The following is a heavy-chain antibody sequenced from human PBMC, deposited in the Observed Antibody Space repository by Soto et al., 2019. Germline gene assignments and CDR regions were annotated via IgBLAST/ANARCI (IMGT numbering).Heavy chain of an antibody. CDR1: GYTFTSYY. D-gene: IGHD1-26*01. CDR2: INPSGGST. CDR3: AGDSGSYYKYYYFDY. Sequence: ASVKVSCKASGYTFTSYYMHWVRQAPGQGLEWMGIINPSGGSTSYAQKFQGRVTMTRDTSTSTVYMELSSLRSEDTAVYYCAGDSGSYYKYYYFDYWGQGTLVTVSS. J-gene: IGHJ4*02. V-gene: IGHV1-46*01.